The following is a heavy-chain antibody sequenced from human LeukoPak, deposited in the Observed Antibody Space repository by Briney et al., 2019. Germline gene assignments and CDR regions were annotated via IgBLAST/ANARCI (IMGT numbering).Heavy chain of an antibody. Sequence: AETLSLTCAVYGEPFSGYYWTWIRQPPGKGLEWIGQIDHSGSVNYNSSLESRVSISVDKPKKQFSLKVNSVTAADTAVYFCARGHSTSGFDYWGQGARVSVSS. V-gene: IGHV4-34*01. CDR3: ARGHSTSGFDY. CDR2: IDHSGSV. D-gene: IGHD6-6*01. CDR1: GEPFSGYY. J-gene: IGHJ4*02.